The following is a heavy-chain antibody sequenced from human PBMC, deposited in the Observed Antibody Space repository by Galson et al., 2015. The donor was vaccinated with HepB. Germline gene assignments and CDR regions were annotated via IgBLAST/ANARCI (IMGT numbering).Heavy chain of an antibody. CDR2: ISYDGSNK. CDR3: AKDIYSSGWFRFDY. V-gene: IGHV3-30*18. J-gene: IGHJ4*02. D-gene: IGHD6-19*01. Sequence: SLRLSCAASGFTFSSYGMHWVRQAPGKGLEWVAVISYDGSNKYYADSVKGRFTISRDNSKNTLYLQMNSLRAEDTAVYYCAKDIYSSGWFRFDYRGQGTLVTVSS. CDR1: GFTFSSYG.